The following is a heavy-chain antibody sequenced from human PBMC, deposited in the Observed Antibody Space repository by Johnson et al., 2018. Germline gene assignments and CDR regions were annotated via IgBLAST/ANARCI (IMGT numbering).Heavy chain of an antibody. Sequence: QVQLVQSGGGVVQPGRSLRLSCAASGFPFSSYAMHWVRLAPGKGLEWVAVISYDGSNKYYADPVKGRFPITRDNSKNTLYLQMNSLRAEDTTVYYCARDPAGVAYYYYYYMDVWGKGTTVTVSS. V-gene: IGHV3-30-3*01. CDR3: ARDPAGVAYYYYYYMDV. CDR1: GFPFSSYA. CDR2: ISYDGSNK. D-gene: IGHD3-10*01. J-gene: IGHJ6*03.